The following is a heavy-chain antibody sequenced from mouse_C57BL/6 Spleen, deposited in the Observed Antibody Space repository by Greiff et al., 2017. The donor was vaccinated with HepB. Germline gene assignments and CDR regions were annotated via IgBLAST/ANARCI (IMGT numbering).Heavy chain of an antibody. D-gene: IGHD1-1*01. J-gene: IGHJ4*01. CDR3: ASYYGSSYEYYAMDY. V-gene: IGHV1-78*01. CDR1: GYTFTDHT. Sequence: VQLQQSDAELVKPGASVKISCKVSGYTFTDHTIHWMKQRPEQGLEWIGYIYPRDGSTKYNEKFKGKATLTADKSSSTAYMQFNSLTSEDSAVYFCASYYGSSYEYYAMDYWGQGTSVTVSS. CDR2: IYPRDGST.